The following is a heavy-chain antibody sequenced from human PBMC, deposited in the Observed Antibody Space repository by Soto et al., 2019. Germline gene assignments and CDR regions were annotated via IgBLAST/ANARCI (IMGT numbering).Heavy chain of an antibody. J-gene: IGHJ5*02. V-gene: IGHV1-69*13. CDR1: GGTFRSYA. CDR3: ARTITKRYCSGGSCLNWFDP. CDR2: IIPIFGTA. Sequence: ASVKVSCKASGGTFRSYAISWVRQAPGQGLEWMGGIIPIFGTANYAQKFQGRVTITADESTSTAYMELSSLRSEDTAVYYCARTITKRYCSGGSCLNWFDPWGQGTLVTVSS. D-gene: IGHD2-15*01.